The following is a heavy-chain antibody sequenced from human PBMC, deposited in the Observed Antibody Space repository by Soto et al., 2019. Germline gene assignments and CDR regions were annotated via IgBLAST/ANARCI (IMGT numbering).Heavy chain of an antibody. J-gene: IGHJ4*02. D-gene: IGHD3-9*01. CDR3: TTGIYYDILTGYHNVAY. V-gene: IGHV3-15*01. CDR2: IKSKTDGGTA. CDR1: GFNLSHPW. Sequence: GGSLRLSCVASGFNLSHPWMTWVRQAAGKGLEWVGRIKSKTDGGTADYVAHVKGRATISRDDSKNTVYLQMNSLKTEDTAVYYCTTGIYYDILTGYHNVAYWGQGALVTVSS.